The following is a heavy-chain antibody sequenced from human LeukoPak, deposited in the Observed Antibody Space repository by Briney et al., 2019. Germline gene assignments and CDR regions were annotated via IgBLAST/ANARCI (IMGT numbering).Heavy chain of an antibody. J-gene: IGHJ3*02. Sequence: ASETLSLTCTVSGGSISSSSYYWDWIRQPPGKGLEWIGHLYDSGSTHYNPSLRSRVTISADTSKNQFSLKLSSVTAADTAVYYCARHTRPGYSGYENAFDTWGQGTMITVSP. CDR1: GGSISSSSYY. CDR3: ARHTRPGYSGYENAFDT. D-gene: IGHD5-12*01. V-gene: IGHV4-39*01. CDR2: LYDSGST.